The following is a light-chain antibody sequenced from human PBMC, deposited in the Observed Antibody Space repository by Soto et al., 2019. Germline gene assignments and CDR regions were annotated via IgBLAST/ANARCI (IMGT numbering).Light chain of an antibody. CDR3: AAWDDSLNGYV. CDR2: SDN. J-gene: IGLJ1*01. CDR1: SSNIGTNT. Sequence: QSVLTQPPSASGTPGQRVTVSCSGSSSNIGTNTVNWYQQLPGTAAKLLIYSDNQQPSGVPARFSGSKSGTSASLAISGLQSEDESDYYCAAWDDSLNGYVFGTGTQLTVL. V-gene: IGLV1-44*01.